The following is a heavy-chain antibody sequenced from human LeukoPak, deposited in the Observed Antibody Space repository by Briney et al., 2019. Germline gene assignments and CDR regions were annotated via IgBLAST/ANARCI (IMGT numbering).Heavy chain of an antibody. CDR1: GVTFSDYY. V-gene: IGHV3-11*04. CDR2: ISSSGSTI. CDR3: AKDADISMELVVITSFDS. D-gene: IGHD3-22*01. J-gene: IGHJ4*02. Sequence: GGSLRLSCAASGVTFSDYYMSWIRQAPGKGLEWVSYISSSGSTIYYADSVKGRFTISRDNAKNSLYLQMNSLRAEDTAVYYCAKDADISMELVVITSFDSWGQGTLVTVSS.